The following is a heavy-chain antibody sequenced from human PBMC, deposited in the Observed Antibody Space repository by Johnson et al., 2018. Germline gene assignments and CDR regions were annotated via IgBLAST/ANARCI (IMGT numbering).Heavy chain of an antibody. D-gene: IGHD4-17*01. V-gene: IGHV3-30-3*01. J-gene: IGHJ1*01. CDR3: ARAQGGDDLAEYFQH. CDR1: GFTFRSYA. Sequence: QVQLVQSGGRVVQPGRSLRLSCSASGFTFRSYAMHWVRQAPGKGLAWVAVISEDGSNKFYAESVKGRFTIPRDNSKYTVYLQMHSLKAEDTAVFYWARAQGGDDLAEYFQHWGQGTLVTVSS. CDR2: ISEDGSNK.